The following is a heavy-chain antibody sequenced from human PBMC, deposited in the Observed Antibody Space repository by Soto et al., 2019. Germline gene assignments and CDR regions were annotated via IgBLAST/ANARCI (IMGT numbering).Heavy chain of an antibody. CDR1: GFTFSTYG. V-gene: IGHV3-21*01. D-gene: IGHD3-22*01. CDR3: SRELDSSDWQFDC. J-gene: IGHJ4*02. CDR2: ISRSGGYI. Sequence: PGGSLRLSCAASGFTFSTYGMTWVRQAPGKGLEWVSLISRSGGYIYYADSLKGRFTISRDNAKNSLYLQMNSLRAEDTAIYYFSRELDSSDWQFDCWGQGTLVTGSS.